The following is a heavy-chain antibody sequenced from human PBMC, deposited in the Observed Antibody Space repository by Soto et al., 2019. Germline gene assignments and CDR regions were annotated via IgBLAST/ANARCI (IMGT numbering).Heavy chain of an antibody. D-gene: IGHD2-21*01. Sequence: PGGSLRLSCAASGFAVSSYSMHWVRQAPGKGLEWVAAMSFDGNSKYFADSVKGRFKISRDTSKNTGSLEMESLGVEDSALYHCTRGRSMIANDDFEYWGQGTQVTVSS. CDR2: MSFDGNSK. V-gene: IGHV3-30-3*01. J-gene: IGHJ4*02. CDR1: GFAVSSYS. CDR3: TRGRSMIANDDFEY.